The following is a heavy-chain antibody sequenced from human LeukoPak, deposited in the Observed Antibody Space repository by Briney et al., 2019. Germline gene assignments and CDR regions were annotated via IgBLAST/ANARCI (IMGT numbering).Heavy chain of an antibody. V-gene: IGHV3-23*01. CDR3: AKASSGWAPFDY. D-gene: IGHD6-19*01. Sequence: GGSLRLSCAASGFTVSSNYISWVRQAPGKGLEWVSAISGSGGSTYYADSVKGRFAISRDNSKNTLYLQMNSLRAEDTAVYYCAKASSGWAPFDYWGQGTLVTVSS. CDR1: GFTVSSNY. CDR2: ISGSGGST. J-gene: IGHJ4*02.